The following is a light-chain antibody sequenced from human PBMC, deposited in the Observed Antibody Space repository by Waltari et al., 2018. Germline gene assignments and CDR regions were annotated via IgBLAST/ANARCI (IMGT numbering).Light chain of an antibody. J-gene: IGKJ2*01. CDR3: QQYFRAPYT. V-gene: IGKV4-1*01. CDR2: WSS. CDR1: QSFLHSSNNKNY. Sequence: DIVMTQSPGSLAVYLGEGDTIHSQSSQSFLHSSNNKNYLAWYQQKPRQPPKLRIYWSSTRDSGVPDRFSGSGSGTDFTLTISSLQAEDVAVYYCQQYFRAPYTFGQGTKLEIK.